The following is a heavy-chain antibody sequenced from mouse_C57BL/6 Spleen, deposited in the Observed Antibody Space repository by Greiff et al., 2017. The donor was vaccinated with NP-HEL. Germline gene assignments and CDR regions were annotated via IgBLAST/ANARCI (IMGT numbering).Heavy chain of an antibody. CDR1: GYTFTSYW. V-gene: IGHV1-50*01. D-gene: IGHD1-1*01. CDR3: ARIYYYGSEYFDY. J-gene: IGHJ2*01. Sequence: QVQLQQPGAELVKPGASVKLSCKASGYTFTSYWMQWVKQRPGQGLEWIGEIDPSDSYTNYNQKFKGKATLTVDTSSSTAYMQLSSLTSEDSAVYYCARIYYYGSEYFDYWGQGTTLTVSS. CDR2: IDPSDSYT.